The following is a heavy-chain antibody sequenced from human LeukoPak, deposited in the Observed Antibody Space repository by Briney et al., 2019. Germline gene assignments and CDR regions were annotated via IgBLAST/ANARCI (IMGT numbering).Heavy chain of an antibody. V-gene: IGHV4-59*01. Sequence: PSETLSLTCTVSGGSISSYYWSWIRQPPGKGLEWIGYIYYSGSTNYNPSLKSRVTISVDTSKNQFSLKLSSVTAADTAVYYCASMRNSGYDYEWFDPWGQGTLVTVSS. CDR2: IYYSGST. J-gene: IGHJ5*02. D-gene: IGHD5-12*01. CDR3: ASMRNSGYDYEWFDP. CDR1: GGSISSYY.